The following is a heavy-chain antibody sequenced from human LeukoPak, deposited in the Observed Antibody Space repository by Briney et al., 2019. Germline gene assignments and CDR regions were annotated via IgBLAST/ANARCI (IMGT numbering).Heavy chain of an antibody. CDR3: ARYYNALTWFDP. CDR2: INPNSGGT. D-gene: IGHD3-10*01. J-gene: IGHJ5*02. Sequence: ASVKVSCKASGYTFTGYYMHWVRQAPGQGLEWMGWINPNSGGTNYAQKFQGRVTMTRDTSISTAYMELSRLRSDDTAVYYCARYYNALTWFDPWGQGTLVTVSS. CDR1: GYTFTGYY. V-gene: IGHV1-2*02.